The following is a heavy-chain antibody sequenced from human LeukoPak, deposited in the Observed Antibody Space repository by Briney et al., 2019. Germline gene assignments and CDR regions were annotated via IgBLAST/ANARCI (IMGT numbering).Heavy chain of an antibody. CDR3: AKDETRDAYNLGATDY. J-gene: IGHJ4*02. CDR2: ISYSGSVQ. V-gene: IGHV3-30*18. D-gene: IGHD5-24*01. Sequence: GMSLRLSCAASGFTFNNFGMHWVRQAPGKGLEWVSVISYSGSVQFYADSVKGRFTISRDNSKNTLFLQMNSLRAEDTAVYYCAKDETRDAYNLGATDYWGQGTLVTVSS. CDR1: GFTFNNFG.